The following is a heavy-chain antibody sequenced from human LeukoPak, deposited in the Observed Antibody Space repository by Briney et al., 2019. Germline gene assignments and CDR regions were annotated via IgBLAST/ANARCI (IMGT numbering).Heavy chain of an antibody. D-gene: IGHD3-3*01. Sequence: GGSLRLSCAASGFTFDDYGMSWVRQAPGKGLEWVSGINWNGGSTGYADSVKGRFTISRDNAKNSLYLQMNSLRAEDTALYYCAREGKRYDFWSGLYYYYYMDVWGKGTTVTVSS. CDR2: INWNGGST. CDR1: GFTFDDYG. CDR3: AREGKRYDFWSGLYYYYYMDV. V-gene: IGHV3-20*04. J-gene: IGHJ6*03.